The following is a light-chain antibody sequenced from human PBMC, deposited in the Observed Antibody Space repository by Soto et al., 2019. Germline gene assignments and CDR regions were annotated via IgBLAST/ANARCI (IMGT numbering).Light chain of an antibody. J-gene: IGKJ1*01. CDR2: LAS. CDR3: SQSRHTRPWS. CDR1: QSILYGNGHNY. Sequence: DIVMQQSPLALPVTPGEPASICCRSSQSILYGNGHNYVAWYLQKPGRSPHLLIYLASNRASGVPDRFSGSGSGTHFTLNIRRVEAEDLVLYYCSQSRHTRPWSFGQGTKVEI. V-gene: IGKV2-28*01.